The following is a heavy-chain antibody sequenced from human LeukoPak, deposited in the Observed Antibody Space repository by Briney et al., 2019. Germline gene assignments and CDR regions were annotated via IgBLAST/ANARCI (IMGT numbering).Heavy chain of an antibody. Sequence: SVTLSCTASGYAFTSYDINLVREATGPGLEWMGWMNPNSGNTGYAQKFQGRVTMTRNTSISTAYMELSSLRSEDTAVYYCARGMIAVAGLDYWGQGTLVTVSS. V-gene: IGHV1-8*01. CDR3: ARGMIAVAGLDY. D-gene: IGHD6-19*01. J-gene: IGHJ4*02. CDR1: GYAFTSYD. CDR2: MNPNSGNT.